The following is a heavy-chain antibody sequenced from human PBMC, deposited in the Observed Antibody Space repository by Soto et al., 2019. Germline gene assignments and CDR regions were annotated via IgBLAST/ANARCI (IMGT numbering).Heavy chain of an antibody. D-gene: IGHD3-10*01. J-gene: IGHJ6*02. CDR1: GYTFTGYY. Sequence: ASVKVSCKASGYTFTGYYMHWVRQAPGQGLEWMGWINPNSGGTNYAQKFQGWVTMTRDTSISTAYMELSRLRSDDTAVYYCARDLYYYGSGSYPPGTYYYYGMDVWGQGTTVTVSS. V-gene: IGHV1-2*04. CDR2: INPNSGGT. CDR3: ARDLYYYGSGSYPPGTYYYYGMDV.